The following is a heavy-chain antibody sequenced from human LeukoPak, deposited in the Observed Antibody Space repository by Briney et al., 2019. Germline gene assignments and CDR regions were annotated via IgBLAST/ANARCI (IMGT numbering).Heavy chain of an antibody. V-gene: IGHV3-21*01. CDR2: ITGDSTYI. CDR3: ARVQGSPY. Sequence: GGSLRLSCAASGFTFSDYTLNWVRQPPGKGLEWVSSITGDSTYIYYADSVKGRFTVSRDNAKNSLYLHINSLRAEDTAVYYCARVQGSPYWGQGTLDTVSS. CDR1: GFTFSDYT. J-gene: IGHJ4*02.